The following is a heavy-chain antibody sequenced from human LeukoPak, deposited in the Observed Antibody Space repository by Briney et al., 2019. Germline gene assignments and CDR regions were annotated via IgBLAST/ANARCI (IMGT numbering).Heavy chain of an antibody. Sequence: PSETLSLTCTVSGGSVSSGSYYWSWIRQPPGKGLEWIGYIYHRGSTNYNPSLKSRVTISVDTSKNQFSLKLSSVTAADTAVYYCARVGGHYYDSSGRFRAFDIWGQGTMVTVSS. J-gene: IGHJ3*02. CDR1: GGSVSSGSYY. CDR3: ARVGGHYYDSSGRFRAFDI. V-gene: IGHV4-61*01. CDR2: IYHRGST. D-gene: IGHD3-22*01.